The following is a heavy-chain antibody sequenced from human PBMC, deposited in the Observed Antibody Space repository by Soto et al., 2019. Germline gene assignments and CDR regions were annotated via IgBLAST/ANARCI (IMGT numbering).Heavy chain of an antibody. Sequence: GASVKVSCKASGYTFTSYGISWVRQAPGQGLEWMGWISAYNGNTNYAQKLQGRVTMTTDTSTSTAYMELRSLRSDDTAVYYCARDHFPHYSLGFGELLWGGYYYYMDVWGKGTSVTVSS. CDR3: ARDHFPHYSLGFGELLWGGYYYYMDV. CDR1: GYTFTSYG. V-gene: IGHV1-18*01. J-gene: IGHJ6*03. CDR2: ISAYNGNT. D-gene: IGHD3-10*01.